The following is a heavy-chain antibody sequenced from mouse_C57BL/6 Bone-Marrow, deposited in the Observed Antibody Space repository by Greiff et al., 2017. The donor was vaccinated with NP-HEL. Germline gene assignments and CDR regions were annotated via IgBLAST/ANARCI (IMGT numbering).Heavy chain of an antibody. CDR1: GFTFTTYA. CDR2: IRSKSSNYAT. D-gene: IGHD2-5*01. V-gene: IGHV10-3*01. Sequence: EVQVVESGGGLVQPKGSLKLSCAASGFTFTTYAMHWVRQAPGKGLEWVARIRSKSSNYATYYADSVKDRFTISRDDSQSMLYLQMNNLKTEDTAMYYCVREGNYYSNGGFAYWGQGTLVTVSA. J-gene: IGHJ3*01. CDR3: VREGNYYSNGGFAY.